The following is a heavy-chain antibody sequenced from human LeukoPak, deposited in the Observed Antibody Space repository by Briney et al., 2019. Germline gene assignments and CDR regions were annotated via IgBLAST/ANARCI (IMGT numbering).Heavy chain of an antibody. Sequence: GALRLSCAASGFTLRSYWMTWVRQAPGKGLEWVANIKQDGSEIHYVDSVKGRFTISRDNAKNSLHLQMNSLRVEDTAVYYWAGGRPQIAEDSFDHWGKGTRVTVP. J-gene: IGHJ4*02. CDR3: AGGRPQIAEDSFDH. CDR2: IKQDGSEI. V-gene: IGHV3-7*03. D-gene: IGHD6-13*01. CDR1: GFTLRSYW.